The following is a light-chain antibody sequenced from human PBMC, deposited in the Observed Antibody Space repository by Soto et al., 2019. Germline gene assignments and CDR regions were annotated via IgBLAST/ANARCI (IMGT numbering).Light chain of an antibody. CDR1: SSDVGSHNL. CDR2: EVS. J-gene: IGLJ7*01. CDR3: CSYGGSRAV. V-gene: IGLV2-23*02. Sequence: QSVLTQPASVSGSPGQSITISCTGTSSDVGSHNLVSWYQQHPGQAPKLMIYEVSKRPLGVSTRFSGSKSGNTASLTISGLQAEDEADYYCCSYGGSRAVFGGGTQLTVL.